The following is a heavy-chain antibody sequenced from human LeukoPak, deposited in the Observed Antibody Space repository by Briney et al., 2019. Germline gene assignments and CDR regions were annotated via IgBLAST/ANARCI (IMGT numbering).Heavy chain of an antibody. Sequence: KPSETLSLTCTVSGGSISSYYWSWLRQPPGKGLEWIGYIYYSGSTNYSPSLKSRVTISVDTSKNQFSLKLSSVTAADTAVYYCARGLYSSSWRTFDYWGQGTLVTVSS. CDR1: GGSISSYY. CDR3: ARGLYSSSWRTFDY. J-gene: IGHJ4*02. D-gene: IGHD6-13*01. V-gene: IGHV4-59*01. CDR2: IYYSGST.